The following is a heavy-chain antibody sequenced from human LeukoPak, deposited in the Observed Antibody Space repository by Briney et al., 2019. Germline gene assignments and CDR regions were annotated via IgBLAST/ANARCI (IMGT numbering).Heavy chain of an antibody. J-gene: IGHJ4*02. Sequence: SVKVSCKASGFTFSSSAVQWVRQARGQRLEWIGWIVGGSGNTNYAQKFQERVNITRDMSTRTAYMELSSLRSEDTAVYYCAADLPYSNYGPLDFWGQGTLVTVSS. V-gene: IGHV1-58*01. CDR3: AADLPYSNYGPLDF. CDR1: GFTFSSSA. D-gene: IGHD4-11*01. CDR2: IVGGSGNT.